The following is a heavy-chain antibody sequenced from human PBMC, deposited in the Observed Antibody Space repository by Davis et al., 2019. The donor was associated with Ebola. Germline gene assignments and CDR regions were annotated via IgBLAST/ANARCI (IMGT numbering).Heavy chain of an antibody. Sequence: GESLKISCTASGFTFGDYAMSWFRQAPGKGLEWVGFIRSKAYGGTTEYAASVKGRFTISRDDSKSIAYLQMNSLKTEDTAVYYCTRSIVVVVVATPYFDYWGQGTLVTVSS. V-gene: IGHV3-49*03. J-gene: IGHJ4*02. CDR2: IRSKAYGGTT. CDR1: GFTFGDYA. CDR3: TRSIVVVVVATPYFDY. D-gene: IGHD2-15*01.